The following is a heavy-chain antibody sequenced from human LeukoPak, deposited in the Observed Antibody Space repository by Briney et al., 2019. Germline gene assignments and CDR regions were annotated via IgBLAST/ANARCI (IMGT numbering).Heavy chain of an antibody. J-gene: IGHJ4*02. CDR3: GGGYSYGSQIDY. CDR1: GYIFTGYY. V-gene: IGHV1-2*02. CDR2: INPNSGGT. Sequence: ASVKVSCKASGYIFTGYYMHWVRQAPGQGLEWMGWINPNSGGTNYAQKFQGRVTMTRDTSISTAYMELSSLRSEDTAVYYCGGGYSYGSQIDYWGQGTLVTVSS. D-gene: IGHD5-18*01.